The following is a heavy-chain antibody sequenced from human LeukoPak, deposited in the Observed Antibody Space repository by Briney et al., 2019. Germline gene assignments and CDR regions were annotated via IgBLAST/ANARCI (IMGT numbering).Heavy chain of an antibody. CDR3: ARLGRYDYFIDY. CDR1: GGSISSACYS. V-gene: IGHV4-30-2*01. CDR2: IYHSGST. J-gene: IGHJ4*02. D-gene: IGHD3-16*01. Sequence: SQTLSLTCAVSGGSISSACYSWSWIRQPPGKGLEWIGYIYHSGSTYYNSSLKSRVTISVDRSKNQFSLKLTSVTAADTAVYYCARLGRYDYFIDYWGQGTLVTVSS.